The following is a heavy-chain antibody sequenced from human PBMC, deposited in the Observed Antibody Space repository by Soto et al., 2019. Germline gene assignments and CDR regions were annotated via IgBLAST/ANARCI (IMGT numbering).Heavy chain of an antibody. CDR2: IYYSGST. CDR3: AGTYYDFWSGPRPHYYYYGMDV. Sequence: TLSLTCTVSGGSISSGGYYWSWIRQHPGKGLEWIGYIYYSGSTYYNPSLKSRVTISVDTSKNQFSLKLSSVTAADTAVYYCAGTYYDFWSGPRPHYYYYGMDVWGQGTTVTVSS. CDR1: GGSISSGGYY. J-gene: IGHJ6*02. D-gene: IGHD3-3*01. V-gene: IGHV4-31*03.